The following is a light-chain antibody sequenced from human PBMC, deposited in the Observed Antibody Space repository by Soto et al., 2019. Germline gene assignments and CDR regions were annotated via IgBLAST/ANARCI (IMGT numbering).Light chain of an antibody. CDR1: SSNIGAGYD. Sequence: QSVLTQPPSVSGAPGQRVTISCTGSSSNIGAGYDVPWYQQLPGTAPKLLIYGNSNRPSGVPDRFCGSKSGTSASLAITGLQAEDEADYYCQSYDSSLSGHWVFGGGTKLTVL. CDR2: GNS. J-gene: IGLJ3*02. CDR3: QSYDSSLSGHWV. V-gene: IGLV1-40*01.